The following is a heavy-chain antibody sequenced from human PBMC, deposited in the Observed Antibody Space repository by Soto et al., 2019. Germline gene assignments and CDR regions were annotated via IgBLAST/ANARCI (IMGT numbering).Heavy chain of an antibody. J-gene: IGHJ3*02. CDR2: IIPIFGTP. CDR3: ARDSRLWGSTGWKRENLFDI. V-gene: IGHV1-69*18. CDR1: GGNFNTYP. D-gene: IGHD3-16*01. Sequence: QAQLEQSGDEVKRPGSSVKVSCKTSGGNFNTYPISWVRQSPGHRLEWMGKIIPIFGTPDYAQKFQGSVTINADEATTTVYMELRSLKSDDSAVYYCARDSRLWGSTGWKRENLFDIWGQGTMVTVSS.